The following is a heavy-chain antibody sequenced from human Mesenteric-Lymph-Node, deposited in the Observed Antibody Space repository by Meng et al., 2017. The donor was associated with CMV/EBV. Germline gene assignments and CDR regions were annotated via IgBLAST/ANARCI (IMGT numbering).Heavy chain of an antibody. Sequence: ASVKVSCKASGYTFTTYGISWVRQAPGQGLEWMGWINIYSGNINYLQKLQGRATMTTDTSTSTAHMELRSLRSDDTAVYYCARLRTYYGMDVWGQGTTVTVSS. CDR3: ARLRTYYGMDV. J-gene: IGHJ6*02. CDR1: GYTFTTYG. V-gene: IGHV1-18*01. CDR2: INIYSGNI.